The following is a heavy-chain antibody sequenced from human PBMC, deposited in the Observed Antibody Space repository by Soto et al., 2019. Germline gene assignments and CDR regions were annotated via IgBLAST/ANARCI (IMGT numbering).Heavy chain of an antibody. CDR1: GFTFSSYA. V-gene: IGHV3-23*01. CDR2: ISGSGGST. J-gene: IGHJ4*02. D-gene: IGHD2-2*01. CDR3: AKAPYIVVVPAAIDY. Sequence: GGSLRLSCAASGFTFSSYAMSWVRQAPGKGLEWVSAISGSGGSTYYADSVKGRFTISRDNSKNTLYLQMNSLRAEDTAVYYCAKAPYIVVVPAAIDYWGQGTLVTVSS.